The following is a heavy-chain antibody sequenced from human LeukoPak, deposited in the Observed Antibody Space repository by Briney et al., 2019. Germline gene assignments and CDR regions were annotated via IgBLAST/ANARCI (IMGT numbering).Heavy chain of an antibody. D-gene: IGHD5-24*01. V-gene: IGHV4-4*08. CDR1: GGSISSYY. J-gene: IGHJ4*02. CDR2: IYTSGST. Sequence: SETLSLTCTVSGGSISSYYWSWIRQPPGKGLEWIGRIYTSGSTNYNPSLKSRVTISVDTSKNQFSLKLSSVAAADTAVYYCASGRGDGYDFDYWGQGTLLTVSS. CDR3: ASGRGDGYDFDY.